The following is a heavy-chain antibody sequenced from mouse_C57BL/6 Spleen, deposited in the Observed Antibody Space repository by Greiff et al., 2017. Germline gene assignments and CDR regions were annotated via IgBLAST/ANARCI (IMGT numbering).Heavy chain of an antibody. J-gene: IGHJ4*01. Sequence: EVNVVESGGGLVQPGGSLSLSCAASGFTFTDYYMSWVRQPPGKALEWMGFIRNKANGSTTEYSASVKGRFTISRDNSQSILYLQMNALGAEESATYYCVSYSLSFDDGYYGAMDYWGQGTSVTVSS. CDR3: VSYSLSFDDGYYGAMDY. D-gene: IGHD2-3*01. CDR1: GFTFTDYY. CDR2: IRNKANGSTT. V-gene: IGHV7-3*01.